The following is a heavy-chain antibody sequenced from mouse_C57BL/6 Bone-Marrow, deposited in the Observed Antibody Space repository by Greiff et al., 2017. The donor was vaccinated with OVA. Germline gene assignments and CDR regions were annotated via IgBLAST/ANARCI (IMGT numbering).Heavy chain of an antibody. CDR2: ISSGGDYI. J-gene: IGHJ4*01. V-gene: IGHV5-9-1*02. D-gene: IGHD2-1*01. CDR1: GFTFSSYA. CDR3: TRLLDAMDY. Sequence: EVHLVESGEGLVKPGGSLKLSCAASGFTFSSYAMSWVRQTPEKRLEWVAYISSGGDYIYYPDTVQGRFTISRDNARNTLYLQMSSLKSEDTAMYYCTRLLDAMDYWGQGTSVTVSS.